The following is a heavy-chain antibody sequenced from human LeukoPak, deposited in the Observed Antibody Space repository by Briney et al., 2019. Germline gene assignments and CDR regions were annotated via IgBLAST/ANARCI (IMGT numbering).Heavy chain of an antibody. CDR3: AKDRVNQLWFGELTSDGDAFDI. CDR1: GFTFSSYA. CDR2: ISGSGGST. V-gene: IGHV3-23*01. J-gene: IGHJ3*02. D-gene: IGHD3-10*01. Sequence: PGGSLRLSCAASGFTFSSYAMSWVRQAPGKGLEWVSAISGSGGSTYYADSVKGRFTISRDNSKNTLYLQMNSLRAEDTAVYYCAKDRVNQLWFGELTSDGDAFDIWGQGTMVTVSS.